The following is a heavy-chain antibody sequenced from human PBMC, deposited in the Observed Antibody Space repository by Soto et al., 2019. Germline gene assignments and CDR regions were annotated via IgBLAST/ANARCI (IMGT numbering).Heavy chain of an antibody. CDR2: IYPGDSDT. J-gene: IGHJ6*02. Sequence: GESLKISCKGSGYSFTSYWIGWVRQMPGKGLEWMGIIYPGDSDTRYSPSFQGQVTISADKSISTAYLQWSSLKASDTAMYYCARYGYSSSSTYYYYGMDVWGQGTTVTVSS. D-gene: IGHD6-6*01. CDR3: ARYGYSSSSTYYYYGMDV. CDR1: GYSFTSYW. V-gene: IGHV5-51*01.